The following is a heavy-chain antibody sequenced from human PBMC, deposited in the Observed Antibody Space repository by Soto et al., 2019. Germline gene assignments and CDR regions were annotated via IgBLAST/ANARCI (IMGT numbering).Heavy chain of an antibody. V-gene: IGHV4-59*01. D-gene: IGHD2-8*01. J-gene: IGHJ3*02. CDR1: GGSINSYY. CDR2: IYYSGST. Sequence: QVQLQEAGPGLVKPSETLSLTCTVSGGSINSYYWSWLRQPPGKGLEWIGYIYYSGSTNYNPSLKSRVTISVDTPKNQFSLKLRSVTAGDTAIYYCARDLVHCTNGVCYTPHYGFDIWGQGTMVTVSS. CDR3: ARDLVHCTNGVCYTPHYGFDI.